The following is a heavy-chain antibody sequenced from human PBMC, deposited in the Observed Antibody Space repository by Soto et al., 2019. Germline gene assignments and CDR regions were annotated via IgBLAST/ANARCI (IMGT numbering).Heavy chain of an antibody. CDR3: ARDRGPSSGYYPYWFDP. Sequence: QVQLVQSGAEVKKPGSSVKVSCKASGGTFSSYAITWVRQAPGQGPEWMGGIIPIFGTANYAQKFQGRVTITADESTSTAYMELSSLRSEDTALYYCARDRGPSSGYYPYWFDPWGQGTLVTVSS. CDR1: GGTFSSYA. V-gene: IGHV1-69*12. D-gene: IGHD3-22*01. CDR2: IIPIFGTA. J-gene: IGHJ5*02.